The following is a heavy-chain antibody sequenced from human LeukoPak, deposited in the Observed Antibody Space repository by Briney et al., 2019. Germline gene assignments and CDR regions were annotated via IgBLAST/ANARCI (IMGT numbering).Heavy chain of an antibody. CDR1: GFTFSSYS. CDR2: ISSSSSYI. Sequence: GGSLRLSCAASGFTFSSYSMNWVRQAPGKGLEWVSSISSSSSYIYYADTVKGRFTISRDNAKNSLYLQMNSLRAEDTAVYYCARDSSDRTYYYYMDVWGKGTTVTVSS. V-gene: IGHV3-21*01. CDR3: ARDSSDRTYYYYMDV. D-gene: IGHD6-19*01. J-gene: IGHJ6*03.